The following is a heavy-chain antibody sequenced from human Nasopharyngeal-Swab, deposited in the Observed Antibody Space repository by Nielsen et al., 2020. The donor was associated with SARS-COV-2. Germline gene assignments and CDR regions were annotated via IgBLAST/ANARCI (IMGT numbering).Heavy chain of an antibody. CDR3: AHSSLSAFDI. J-gene: IGHJ3*02. Sequence: VHQAPGKGLEWVSSISSSSSYIYYADSVKGRFTISRDNAKNSLYLQMNSLRAEDTAVYYCAHSSLSAFDIWGQGTMVTVSS. CDR2: ISSSSSYI. D-gene: IGHD6-6*01. V-gene: IGHV3-21*01.